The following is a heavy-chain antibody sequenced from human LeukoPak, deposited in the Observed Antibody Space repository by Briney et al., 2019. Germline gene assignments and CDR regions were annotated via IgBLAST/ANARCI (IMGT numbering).Heavy chain of an antibody. CDR3: VKVAVAGTFNDVFDI. CDR2: ISSNGGST. Sequence: GGSLRLSCSASGFTFNSYAMHWVRQAPGKGLEYVSAISSNGGSTYYADAVKGRFTISRDNSENTLYLQMSSLRAEDTAVYYCVKVAVAGTFNDVFDIWGQGTMVTVSS. J-gene: IGHJ3*02. D-gene: IGHD6-19*01. CDR1: GFTFNSYA. V-gene: IGHV3-64D*09.